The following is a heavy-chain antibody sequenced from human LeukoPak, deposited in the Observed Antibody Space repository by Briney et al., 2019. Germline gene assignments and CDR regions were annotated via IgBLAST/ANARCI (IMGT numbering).Heavy chain of an antibody. J-gene: IGHJ4*02. V-gene: IGHV3-23*01. CDR1: GFTFSSYA. CDR2: ISGSGGST. Sequence: GGSLRLSCAASGFTFSSYAMSWVRQAPGKGLEWVSAISGSGGSTYYADSVKGRFTISRDNSKNTLYLQMNSLRAEDTAVYYCAKVRSPAYYDILTGYYAFDYWGQGTLVTVSS. D-gene: IGHD3-9*01. CDR3: AKVRSPAYYDILTGYYAFDY.